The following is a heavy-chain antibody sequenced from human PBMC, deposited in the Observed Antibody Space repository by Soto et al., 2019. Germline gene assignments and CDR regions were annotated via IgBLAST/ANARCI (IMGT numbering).Heavy chain of an antibody. CDR2: IYYNGET. Sequence: QMQLQESGPGLVKPSETLSLTCTVSGVSIRASSYYWGRIRQPPGKGLEWIGTIYYNGETFYHPSLKSRITMSIHTSQNQFSLNMTSVTAADTAVYYCARHGSYWGQGTLVTVSS. J-gene: IGHJ4*02. V-gene: IGHV4-39*01. CDR1: GVSIRASSYY. CDR3: ARHGSY.